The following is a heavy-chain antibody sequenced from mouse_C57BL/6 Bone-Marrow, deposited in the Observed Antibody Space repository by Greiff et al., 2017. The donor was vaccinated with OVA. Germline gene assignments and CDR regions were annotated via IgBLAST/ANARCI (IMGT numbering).Heavy chain of an antibody. J-gene: IGHJ4*01. CDR2: IRLKSDNYAT. Sequence: EVKVEESGGGLVQPGGSMKLSCVASGFTFSNYWMNWVRQSPEKGLEWVAQIRLKSDNYATHYAESVKGRFTISRDDSKSSVYLQMNNLRAEDTGIYYCTAAYTTGGAMDYWGQGTSVTVSS. D-gene: IGHD1-1*01. CDR1: GFTFSNYW. CDR3: TAAYTTGGAMDY. V-gene: IGHV6-3*01.